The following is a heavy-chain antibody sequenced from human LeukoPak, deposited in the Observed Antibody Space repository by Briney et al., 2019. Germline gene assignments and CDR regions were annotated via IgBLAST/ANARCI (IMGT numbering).Heavy chain of an antibody. CDR3: TRAASSGPLFTYHMDV. CDR1: GFTIRSSDDY. Sequence: ASETLSLTCSVSGFTIRSSDDYWGFVGQTPGKGLESMGRIYYTGSSHYNPSLKSRATISVDMSKNKFYLKLTSVTAADTAVYYCTRAASSGPLFTYHMDVWGKGTTVTVSS. J-gene: IGHJ6*03. CDR2: IYYTGSS. V-gene: IGHV4-39*07. D-gene: IGHD3-22*01.